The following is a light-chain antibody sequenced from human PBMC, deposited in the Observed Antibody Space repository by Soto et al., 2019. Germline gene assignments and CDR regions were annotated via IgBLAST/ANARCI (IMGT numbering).Light chain of an antibody. CDR2: SSN. CDR3: AAWDDTLNGYV. CDR1: SSNIGSNS. V-gene: IGLV1-44*01. Sequence: QSVLTQPPSASGTPGQRVTISCSGSSSNIGSNSGNWCQQLPGTAPRLLIYSSNLRPSGVPDRFSGSKSGTSASLAISGLQSEDEADYYCAAWDDTLNGYVFGTGTKVTVL. J-gene: IGLJ1*01.